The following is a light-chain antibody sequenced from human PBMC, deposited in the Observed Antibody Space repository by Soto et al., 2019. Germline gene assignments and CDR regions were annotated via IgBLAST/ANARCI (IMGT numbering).Light chain of an antibody. CDR3: QQRSNWPRFT. CDR1: QSIDSN. CDR2: GAS. V-gene: IGKV3D-15*01. Sequence: EIVMTQSPATLSVSPGDGATLSCRASQSIDSNLAWYQQKPGQTPRLLIYGASTRPTGIPARFSGSGSGTEFTLTISSPQSEDFAIYYCQQRSNWPRFTFGPGTKVDIK. J-gene: IGKJ3*01.